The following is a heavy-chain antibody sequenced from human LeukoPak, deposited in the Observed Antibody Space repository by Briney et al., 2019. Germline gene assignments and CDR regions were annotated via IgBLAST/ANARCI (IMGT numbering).Heavy chain of an antibody. J-gene: IGHJ4*02. CDR1: GFTFSSYW. D-gene: IGHD3-10*01. CDR3: ARAGFVGGFDY. Sequence: GGSLRLSCAASGFTFSSYWMHWVRQTPGKGLEWVSSITSSSTYIYYADSVKGRSTISRDNAKNSLYSQMNSLRAEDTAVYYCARAGFVGGFDYWGQGTLVTVSS. CDR2: ITSSSTYI. V-gene: IGHV3-21*01.